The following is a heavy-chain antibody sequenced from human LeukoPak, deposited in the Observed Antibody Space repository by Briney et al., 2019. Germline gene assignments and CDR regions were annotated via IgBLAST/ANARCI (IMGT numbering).Heavy chain of an antibody. V-gene: IGHV4-39*07. J-gene: IGHJ4*02. CDR3: AREDVDTAMVDY. Sequence: SETLSLTCIVSGGSISSSSYYWGWIRQPPGKGLEWIGCIYYSGSTNYNPSLKSRVTISVDTSKNQFSLKLSSVTAADTAVYYCAREDVDTAMVDYWGQGTLVTVSS. CDR1: GGSISSSSYY. D-gene: IGHD5-18*01. CDR2: IYYSGST.